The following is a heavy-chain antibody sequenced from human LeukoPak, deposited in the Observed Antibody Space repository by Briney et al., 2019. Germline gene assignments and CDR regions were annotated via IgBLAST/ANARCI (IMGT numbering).Heavy chain of an antibody. J-gene: IGHJ4*02. CDR3: ARGKYTSFDN. D-gene: IGHD6-6*01. CDR2: TYYRSRWSF. Sequence: SQTLSLTCAISGDSIFTNNVAWNWIRQSPSRGLEWLGRTYYRSRWSFDYAVSVKSRITINADTSKNQFSLQLSSVTPEDTAVYYCARGKYTSFDNWGQGTLVTVSS. CDR1: GDSIFTNNVA. V-gene: IGHV6-1*01.